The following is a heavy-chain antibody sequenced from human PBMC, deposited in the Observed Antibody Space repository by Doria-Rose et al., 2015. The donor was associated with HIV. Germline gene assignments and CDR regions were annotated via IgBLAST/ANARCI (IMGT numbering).Heavy chain of an antibody. CDR3: ARAGPEYYFDS. CDR2: INHSGSP. Sequence: GSFRGYYWNWIRQPPLKGLEWIVEINHSGSPNYNPSLKSRVTMSVDTSRKQFSLKLNSVTAADTAVYYCARAGPEYYFDSWGQGTWVTVSS. V-gene: IGHV4-34*01. J-gene: IGHJ4*02. CDR1: GSFRGYY.